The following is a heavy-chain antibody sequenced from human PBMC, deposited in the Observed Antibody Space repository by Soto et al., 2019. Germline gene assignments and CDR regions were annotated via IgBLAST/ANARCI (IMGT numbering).Heavy chain of an antibody. D-gene: IGHD6-13*01. Sequence: GGPLRLSCAASGFTFSSYGMHWVCQAPGKGLEWVAVIWYDGSNKYYADSVKGRFTISRDNSKNTLYLQMNSLRAEDTAVYYCARDRGAAAGLCWFDPWGQGTLVTVSS. V-gene: IGHV3-33*08. J-gene: IGHJ5*02. CDR1: GFTFSSYG. CDR3: ARDRGAAAGLCWFDP. CDR2: IWYDGSNK.